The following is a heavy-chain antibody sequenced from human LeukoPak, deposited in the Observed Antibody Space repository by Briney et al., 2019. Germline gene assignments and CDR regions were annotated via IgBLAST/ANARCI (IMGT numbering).Heavy chain of an antibody. CDR2: MNPNSGNT. Sequence: ASVKVSCKASGYTFTSYDINWVRQATGQGLEWMGWMNPNSGNTGYAQKFQGRVTMTRNTSISTAYMELSSLRSEDTAVYYCARGERGEPALGPYYYYMDVWGKGTTVTVSS. D-gene: IGHD1-14*01. CDR3: ARGERGEPALGPYYYYMDV. CDR1: GYTFTSYD. V-gene: IGHV1-8*01. J-gene: IGHJ6*03.